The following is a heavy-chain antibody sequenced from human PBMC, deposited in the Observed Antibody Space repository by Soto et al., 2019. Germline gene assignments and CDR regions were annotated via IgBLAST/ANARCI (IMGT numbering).Heavy chain of an antibody. CDR2: ISSNGGST. Sequence: GGSLRLSCSASGFTFSSYAMHWVRQAPGKGLEYVSAISSNGGSTYYADSVKGRFTISRDNSKNTLYLQMSSLRAEDTAVYYCVKVEGYCTNGVCYDLLVGGMDVWGQGTTVTVSS. CDR1: GFTFSSYA. D-gene: IGHD2-8*01. CDR3: VKVEGYCTNGVCYDLLVGGMDV. V-gene: IGHV3-64D*08. J-gene: IGHJ6*02.